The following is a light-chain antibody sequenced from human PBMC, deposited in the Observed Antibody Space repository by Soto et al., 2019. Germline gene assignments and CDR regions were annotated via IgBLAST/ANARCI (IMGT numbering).Light chain of an antibody. V-gene: IGKV1-5*01. CDR1: QSISSW. CDR3: HQYNSYHT. CDR2: DAS. J-gene: IGKJ4*01. Sequence: DIQMTQSPSTLSASVGDRVTITCRASQSISSWLAWYQQKPGKAPKLLIYDASNLESGVPSRFSGSGSGTEFTLTISSLQPDDFATYYCHQYNSYHTFGGGTKVDIK.